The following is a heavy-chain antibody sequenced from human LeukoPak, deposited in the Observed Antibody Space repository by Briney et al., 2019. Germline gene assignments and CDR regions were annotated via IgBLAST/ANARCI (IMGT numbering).Heavy chain of an antibody. CDR1: GYTFTSYG. CDR2: ISAYNGNT. D-gene: IGHD5-18*01. V-gene: IGHV1-18*01. CDR3: ARDYSGYSYGFQPEIDY. Sequence: GASVKVSCKASGYTFTSYGISWVRQAPGQGLEWMGWISAYNGNTNYAQKLQGRVTMTTDTSTSTAYMELRSLRSDDTAVYYCARDYSGYSYGFQPEIDYWGQGTLVTVSS. J-gene: IGHJ4*02.